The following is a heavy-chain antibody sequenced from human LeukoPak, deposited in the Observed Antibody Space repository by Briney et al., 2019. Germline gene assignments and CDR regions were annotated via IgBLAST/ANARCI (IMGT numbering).Heavy chain of an antibody. D-gene: IGHD6-19*01. V-gene: IGHV3-7*01. J-gene: IGHJ6*03. CDR1: GFTFSSYW. CDR3: ARGRSGWPYYYYYYMDV. Sequence: GGSLRLSCAASGFTFSSYWMSWVRQAPGKGLEWVANIKQDGSEKYYVDSVKGRFTISRDNAKNSLYLPMHSLRAEDTAVYYCARGRSGWPYYYYYYMDVWGKGSTVTVSS. CDR2: IKQDGSEK.